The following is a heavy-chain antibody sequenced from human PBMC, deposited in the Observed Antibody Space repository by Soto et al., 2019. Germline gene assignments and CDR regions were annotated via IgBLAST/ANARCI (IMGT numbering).Heavy chain of an antibody. CDR1: GGSISSSNW. CDR3: ARDFSARGSSHFDY. J-gene: IGHJ4*02. V-gene: IGHV4-4*02. Sequence: PSETLSLTCAVSGGSISSSNWWSWVRQPPGKGLEWIGEIYHSGSTNYNPSLKSRVTISVDKSKNQFSLKLSSVTAADTAVYYCARDFSARGSSHFDYWGQGTLVTVSS. CDR2: IYHSGST. D-gene: IGHD6-6*01.